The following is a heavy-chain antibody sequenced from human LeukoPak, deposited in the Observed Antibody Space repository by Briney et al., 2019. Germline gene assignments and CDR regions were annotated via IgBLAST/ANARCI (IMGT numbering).Heavy chain of an antibody. CDR2: ISYDGSNK. D-gene: IGHD1-26*01. J-gene: IGHJ3*02. CDR1: GFTFSSYA. V-gene: IGHV3-30-3*01. CDR3: ARDVGWELLGEIPDAFDI. Sequence: PGGSLRLSCAASGFTFSSYAMHWVRQAPGKGLEWVAVISYDGSNKYYADSVKGRFTISRDNSKNTLYLQMNSLRAEDTAVYYCARDVGWELLGEIPDAFDIWGQGTMVTVSS.